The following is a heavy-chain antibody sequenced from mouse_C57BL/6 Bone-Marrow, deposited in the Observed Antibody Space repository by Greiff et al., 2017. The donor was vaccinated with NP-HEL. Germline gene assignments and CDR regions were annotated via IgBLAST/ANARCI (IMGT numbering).Heavy chain of an antibody. CDR2: IYPRSGNT. V-gene: IGHV1-81*01. CDR1: GYTFTSYG. CDR3: ARKAYYSNYLYYFDY. D-gene: IGHD2-5*01. Sequence: VQLVESGAELARPGASVKLSCKASGYTFTSYGISWVKQRTGQGLEWIGEIYPRSGNTYYNEKFKGKATLTADKSSSTAYMELRSLTSEDSAVYFCARKAYYSNYLYYFDYWGQGTTLTVSS. J-gene: IGHJ2*01.